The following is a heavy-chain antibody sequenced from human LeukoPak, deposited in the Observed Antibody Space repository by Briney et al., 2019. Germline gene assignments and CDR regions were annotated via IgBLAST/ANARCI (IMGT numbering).Heavy chain of an antibody. CDR2: ISWNSGSI. Sequence: GGSLRLSCAASGFTVSSNYMSWVRQAPGKGLEWVSGISWNSGSIGYADSVKGRFTISRDNAKNSLYLQMNSLRAEDTALYYCAKSGYDFEYFQHWGQGTLVTVSS. V-gene: IGHV3-9*01. D-gene: IGHD3/OR15-3a*01. J-gene: IGHJ1*01. CDR1: GFTVSSNY. CDR3: AKSGYDFEYFQH.